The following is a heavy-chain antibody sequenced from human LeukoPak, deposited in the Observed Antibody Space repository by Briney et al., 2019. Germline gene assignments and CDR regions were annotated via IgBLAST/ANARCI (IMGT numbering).Heavy chain of an antibody. V-gene: IGHV3-21*01. CDR1: GFTFSDYS. Sequence: GGSLRLSCAASGFTFSDYSMHWVRQAPGKGLEWVSCISSTSSYIYYADSVRGRFTISRDNAKNSLYLQMNSLRAEDTAVYYCARGQLWQTGWYDPWGQGTLVTVSS. J-gene: IGHJ5*02. D-gene: IGHD5-18*01. CDR3: ARGQLWQTGWYDP. CDR2: ISSTSSYI.